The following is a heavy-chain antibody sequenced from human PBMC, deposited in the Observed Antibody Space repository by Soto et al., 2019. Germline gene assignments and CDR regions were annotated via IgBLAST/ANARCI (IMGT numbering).Heavy chain of an antibody. Sequence: EVQLVDSGGGLVKPGGSLRLSCAASGFGFSNAWMNWVRQAPGKGLEWVGRIKSKPHGGTTDYAAFVRGRFTISRDDSKNTLYLQMDSLETEDTAVYYCNTGVFNSGGVDQWGQGTLVTVSS. CDR3: NTGVFNSGGVDQ. D-gene: IGHD2-8*02. V-gene: IGHV3-15*01. CDR2: IKSKPHGGTT. J-gene: IGHJ4*02. CDR1: GFGFSNAW.